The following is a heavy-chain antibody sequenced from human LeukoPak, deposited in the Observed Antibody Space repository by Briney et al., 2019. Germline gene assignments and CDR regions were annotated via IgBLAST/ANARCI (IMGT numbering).Heavy chain of an antibody. CDR3: AKGHEGWDYYDSIGYYYGMDV. V-gene: IGHV3-23*01. D-gene: IGHD3-22*01. CDR1: GLIFRSYA. CDR2: IRGSGRSI. Sequence: PGGSLRLYCAASGLIFRSYAMSWVRQAPGKGLEWVSAIRGSGRSIYYVDSVKGRFTISRDNSKNTLYLQMNSLRAEDTAVYYCAKGHEGWDYYDSIGYYYGMDVWGQGTTVTVSS. J-gene: IGHJ6*02.